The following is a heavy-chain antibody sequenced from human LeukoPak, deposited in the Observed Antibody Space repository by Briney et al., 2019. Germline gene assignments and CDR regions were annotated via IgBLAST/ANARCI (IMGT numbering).Heavy chain of an antibody. CDR1: GFTFSDHY. V-gene: IGHV4-39*01. CDR3: ARRRGVAAAGTRSFDL. J-gene: IGHJ2*01. D-gene: IGHD6-13*01. Sequence: GSLRLSCAASGFTFSDHYMDWVRQPPGKGLEWIASIYYSGNTYYNPSLKSRVTIFVDTSTNQFSLKLSSVTAADTAVYYCARRRGVAAAGTRSFDLWGRGTLVTVSS. CDR2: IYYSGNT.